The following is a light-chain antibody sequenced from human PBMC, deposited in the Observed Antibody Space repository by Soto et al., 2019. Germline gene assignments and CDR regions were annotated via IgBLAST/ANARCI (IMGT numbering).Light chain of an antibody. CDR2: EAS. CDR3: QQCNSYLWT. J-gene: IGKJ1*01. CDR1: QSISTY. V-gene: IGKV1-39*01. Sequence: EIKVSLSPASLSATLGGRVTITCRASQSISTYLNCYQQKPGKAPKLLIYEASNLQSGVPSRFSGSGSGTKFTLTISSLQPDDFATYYCQQCNSYLWTFGQGTKVAIK.